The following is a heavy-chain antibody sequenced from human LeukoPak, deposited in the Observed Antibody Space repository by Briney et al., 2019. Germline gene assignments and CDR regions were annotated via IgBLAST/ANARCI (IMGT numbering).Heavy chain of an antibody. Sequence: HGASLQISSKASAYSFSSYWIAWVRQIPGQGREFIGVVYPADSDTRYCRSFQGKVTMSVDEYIRTAYLQWKNIKASAAAMYYYARASEPDLAGYIVHWGQGTLVTVSS. J-gene: IGHJ1*01. CDR1: AYSFSSYW. CDR3: ARASEPDLAGYIVH. V-gene: IGHV5-51*01. D-gene: IGHD5-18*01. CDR2: VYPADSDT.